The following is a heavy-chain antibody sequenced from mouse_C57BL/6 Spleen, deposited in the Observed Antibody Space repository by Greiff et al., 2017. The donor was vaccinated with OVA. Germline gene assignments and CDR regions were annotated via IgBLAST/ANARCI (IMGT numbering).Heavy chain of an antibody. CDR2: ISGGGGNT. V-gene: IGHV5-9*01. CDR3: ARQAYYGSSYYWYFDV. J-gene: IGHJ1*03. Sequence: EVQLVESGGGLVKPGGSLKLSCAASGFTFSSYTMSWVRQPPEKRLEWVATISGGGGNTYYPDSVKGRFTISRDNAKNTMYLQMSNLRSEDTTLYYCARQAYYGSSYYWYFDVWGTGTTVTVSS. D-gene: IGHD1-1*01. CDR1: GFTFSSYT.